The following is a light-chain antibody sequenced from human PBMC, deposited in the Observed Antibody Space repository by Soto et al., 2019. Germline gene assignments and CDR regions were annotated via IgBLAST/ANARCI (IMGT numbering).Light chain of an antibody. J-gene: IGLJ3*02. V-gene: IGLV1-51*01. CDR2: DNN. Sequence: QSVLTQPHSVSAAPGQKVTISCSCSSSNIGHNYVSWYQQLPGTAPKLLIYDNNKRPSGIPDRFSGSKYGTSATLCITGLQAGDEGDYYCGTWDSSLNWVVGGGTKLTVL. CDR1: SSNIGHNY. CDR3: GTWDSSLNWV.